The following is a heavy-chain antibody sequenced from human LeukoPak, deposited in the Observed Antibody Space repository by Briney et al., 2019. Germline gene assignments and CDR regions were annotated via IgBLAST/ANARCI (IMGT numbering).Heavy chain of an antibody. V-gene: IGHV3-21*01. CDR1: GFTFSSYS. CDR3: ARSPLALRYFDWLLSSYYYYMDV. CDR2: ISSSSSYI. J-gene: IGHJ6*03. Sequence: GGSLRLSCAASGFTFSSYSMNWVRQAPGKGLEWVSSISSSSSYIYYADSVKGRFTISRDNAKNSLYLQMNSLRAEDTAVYYCARSPLALRYFDWLLSSYYYYMDVWGKGTTVTVSS. D-gene: IGHD3-9*01.